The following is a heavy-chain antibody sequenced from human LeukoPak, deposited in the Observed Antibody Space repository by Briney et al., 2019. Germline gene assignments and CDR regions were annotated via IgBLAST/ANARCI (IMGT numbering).Heavy chain of an antibody. D-gene: IGHD2-21*01. J-gene: IGHJ4*02. Sequence: GGSLRLSCAASEFTFSTYWMSWVRQTPGKGLEWVAATSSSDAGTYHADSVRGRFTISRDNSKNTLYLQMNSLRAEDAAVYFCAKAPVTSCRGAYCYPFDSWGQGTLVTVSS. CDR2: TSSSDAGT. CDR1: EFTFSTYW. V-gene: IGHV3-23*01. CDR3: AKAPVTSCRGAYCYPFDS.